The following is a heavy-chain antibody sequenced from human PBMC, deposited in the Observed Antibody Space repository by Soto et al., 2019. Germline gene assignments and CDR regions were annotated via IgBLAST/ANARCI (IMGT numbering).Heavy chain of an antibody. Sequence: QITLKESGPTLVKPTQTLTLTCTFSGLSLSTSGEGVAWIRQPPGKALEWLALISWDDDKQYSPSLKSRLNNNKDTTKNRVVVTMTNMDPVDTATYYCADSDDSSGYYHDAFDIWGQGTMVTVSS. J-gene: IGHJ3*02. CDR1: GLSLSTSGEG. V-gene: IGHV2-5*02. D-gene: IGHD3-22*01. CDR3: ADSDDSSGYYHDAFDI. CDR2: ISWDDDK.